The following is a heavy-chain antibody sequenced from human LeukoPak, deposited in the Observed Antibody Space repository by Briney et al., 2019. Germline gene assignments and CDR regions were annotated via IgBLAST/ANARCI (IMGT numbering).Heavy chain of an antibody. CDR1: GGSISSYY. J-gene: IGHJ5*02. CDR2: IFYSGST. Sequence: SETLSLTCTVSGGSISSYYWSWIRQPPGKGLEWIGYIFYSGSTDNNPSLKSRVTMSVDTSKNQFSLKLASLTAADTAVYYCARRPIVGSTGFYFDPWAREPWSLSPQ. V-gene: IGHV4-59*08. D-gene: IGHD1-26*01. CDR3: ARRPIVGSTGFYFDP.